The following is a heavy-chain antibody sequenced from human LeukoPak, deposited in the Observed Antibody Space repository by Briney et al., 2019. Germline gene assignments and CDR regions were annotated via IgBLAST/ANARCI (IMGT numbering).Heavy chain of an antibody. CDR2: IYHRGST. V-gene: IGHV4-4*02. CDR1: GGSISSTSW. J-gene: IGHJ4*02. D-gene: IGHD3-22*01. CDR3: ARRDYYDSTGYLDY. Sequence: SETLSLTCAVSGGSISSTSWWSWVRQPPGKGLEWIGEIYHRGSTNYNPSLKSRVTISVDKSKNQFSLKVNSVTAADTAVYYCARRDYYDSTGYLDYWGQGTLVTVSS.